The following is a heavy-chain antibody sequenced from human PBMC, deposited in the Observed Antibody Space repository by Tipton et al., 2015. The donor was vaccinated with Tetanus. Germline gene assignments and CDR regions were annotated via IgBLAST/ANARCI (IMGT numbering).Heavy chain of an antibody. CDR2: ISYDGSDA. J-gene: IGHJ3*01. D-gene: IGHD6-13*01. CDR3: TREGPIEFSRQLGAFDV. V-gene: IGHV3-30*04. CDR1: GFTFNKHA. Sequence: SLRLSCVASGFTFNKHAINWVRQLPGKGLEWVAVISYDGSDADHTDSVKGRFTISRDNSKNTVYLQMSSLRGDDTGVYYCTREGPIEFSRQLGAFDVWGLGTMVTVSS.